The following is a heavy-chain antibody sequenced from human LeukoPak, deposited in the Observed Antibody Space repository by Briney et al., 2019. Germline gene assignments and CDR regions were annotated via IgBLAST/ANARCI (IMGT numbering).Heavy chain of an antibody. CDR2: INHSGST. Sequence: SETLSLTCAVYGGSFSGYYWSWIRQPPGKGLEWIGEINHSGSTNYNPSLKSRVTISVDTSKNQFSLKLSSVTAADTAVYYCARGRAGYCSGGSCYSRGISKYNWFDPWGQGTLVTVSS. D-gene: IGHD2-15*01. CDR3: ARGRAGYCSGGSCYSRGISKYNWFDP. J-gene: IGHJ5*02. V-gene: IGHV4-34*01. CDR1: GGSFSGYY.